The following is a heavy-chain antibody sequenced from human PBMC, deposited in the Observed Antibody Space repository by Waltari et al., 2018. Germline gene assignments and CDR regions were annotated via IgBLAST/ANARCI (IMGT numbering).Heavy chain of an antibody. CDR3: ARGRWVVGATQVADAFDI. CDR1: GGSFSGYY. CDR2: INHSGST. Sequence: QVQLQQWGAGLLKPSETLSLTCAVYGGSFSGYYWSWIRQPPGKGLEWIGEINHSGSTNYNPSLKSRVTISVDTSKNQFSLKLSSVIAADTAVYYCARGRWVVGATQVADAFDIWGQGTMVTVSS. V-gene: IGHV4-34*01. J-gene: IGHJ3*02. D-gene: IGHD1-26*01.